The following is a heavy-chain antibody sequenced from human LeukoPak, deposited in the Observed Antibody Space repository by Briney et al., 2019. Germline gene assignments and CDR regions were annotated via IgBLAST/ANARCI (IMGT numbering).Heavy chain of an antibody. CDR3: AREPWGYYGSGSIDY. V-gene: IGHV1-2*06. CDR1: GYTFTGYY. Sequence: GASVKVSCKVSGYTFTGYYMHWVRQAPGQGLEWMGRINPNSGGTNYAQKFQGRVTMTRDTSISTAYMELSRLRSDDTAVYYCAREPWGYYGSGSIDYWGQGTLVTVSS. D-gene: IGHD3-10*01. J-gene: IGHJ4*02. CDR2: INPNSGGT.